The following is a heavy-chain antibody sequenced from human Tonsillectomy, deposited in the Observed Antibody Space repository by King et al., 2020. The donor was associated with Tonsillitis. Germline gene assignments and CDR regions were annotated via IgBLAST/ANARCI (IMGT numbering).Heavy chain of an antibody. J-gene: IGHJ4*02. Sequence: QLQESGPGLVKPSETLSLTCTVSGGSISSSSYYWGWIRQPPGKGLEWIGSIYYTGSTYYNPSLKSRVTISVDTSNNQFSLRLSSVTAADTAEYYCASVRDCGGDCYSGYFDYWGQGTLVTVSS. CDR3: ASVRDCGGDCYSGYFDY. CDR1: GGSISSSSYY. D-gene: IGHD2-21*02. V-gene: IGHV4-39*07. CDR2: IYYTGST.